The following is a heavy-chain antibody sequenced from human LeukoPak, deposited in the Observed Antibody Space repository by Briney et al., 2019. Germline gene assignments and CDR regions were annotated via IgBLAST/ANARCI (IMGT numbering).Heavy chain of an antibody. CDR3: ARSRSGYSYDHAAFEI. CDR1: GGSISTYY. Sequence: SETLSLTCTVSGGSISTYYWSWIRQPPGKGLEWIAYIDYRGSTTYNPSLRSRVTITVDTSRNQFSLKLSSVTAADTAVYYCARSRSGYSYDHAAFEIWGQGTVVTVSS. CDR2: IDYRGST. D-gene: IGHD5-18*01. J-gene: IGHJ3*02. V-gene: IGHV4-59*01.